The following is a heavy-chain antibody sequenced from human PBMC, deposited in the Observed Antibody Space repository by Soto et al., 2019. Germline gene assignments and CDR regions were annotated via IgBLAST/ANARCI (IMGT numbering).Heavy chain of an antibody. CDR3: AREQGYSNSGYYYYNIDG. J-gene: IGHJ6*03. V-gene: IGHV1-69*08. CDR1: GGTFSSYT. D-gene: IGHD4-4*01. CDR2: IIPILGIA. Sequence: QVQLVQSGAEVKKPGSSVKVSCKASGGTFSSYTISWVRQAPGQGLEWMGRIIPILGIANYAQKFQGRVTITADKSTSTAYMELSSLRSEDTAVYYCAREQGYSNSGYYYYNIDGWGKGATVTVSS.